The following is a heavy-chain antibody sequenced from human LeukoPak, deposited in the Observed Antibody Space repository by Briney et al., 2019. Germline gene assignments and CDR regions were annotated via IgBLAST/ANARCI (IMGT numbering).Heavy chain of an antibody. CDR3: MRLSCSSTSCYYFDY. CDR1: GASIISSNW. Sequence: TSGTLSLTCAVSGASIISSNWWSWARQPPGKGLEWIGEIYHGGTTNYNPSLKSRVTISVDKSTNQFSLRLTSVTAADTAMYYCMRLSCSSTSCYYFDYWGQGTLVTVSS. CDR2: IYHGGTT. V-gene: IGHV4-4*02. J-gene: IGHJ4*02. D-gene: IGHD2-2*01.